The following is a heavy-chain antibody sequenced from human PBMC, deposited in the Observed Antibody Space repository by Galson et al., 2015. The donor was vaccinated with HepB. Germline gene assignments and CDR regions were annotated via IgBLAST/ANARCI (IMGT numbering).Heavy chain of an antibody. Sequence: SVKVSCKASGYIFTGYYIHWVQQAPGQGLEWMGRINPNSGGTDYAKKFQGRVTMTRDTSIGTAYMELSSLTSDDTAVYYCARGGSSWYVWGDDYWGQGTLVAVSS. D-gene: IGHD6-13*01. CDR2: INPNSGGT. CDR3: ARGGSSWYVWGDDY. J-gene: IGHJ4*02. V-gene: IGHV1-2*06. CDR1: GYIFTGYY.